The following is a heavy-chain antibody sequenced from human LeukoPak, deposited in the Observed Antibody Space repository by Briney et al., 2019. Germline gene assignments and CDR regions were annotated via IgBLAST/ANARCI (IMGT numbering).Heavy chain of an antibody. CDR3: AKYYCGTSNCPGVDY. Sequence: SETLSLTCIVSGGSITNDRHFWTWIRQHPGEGLEWIGYISWIGGTYYNPSLKSRITISADTSTNQFSLRLNSVTAADTAVYYCAKYYCGTSNCPGVDYWGQGILVTVSS. V-gene: IGHV4-31*02. CDR1: GGSITNDRHF. CDR2: ISWIGGT. D-gene: IGHD2-2*01. J-gene: IGHJ4*02.